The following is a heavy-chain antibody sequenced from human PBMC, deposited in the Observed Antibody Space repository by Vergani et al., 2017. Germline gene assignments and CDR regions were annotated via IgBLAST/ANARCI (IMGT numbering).Heavy chain of an antibody. D-gene: IGHD2-2*01. CDR1: GGTFSSYA. Sequence: QVQLVQSGAEVKKPGSSVKVSCKASGGTFSSYAISWVRQAPGQGLEWMGWINPNSGGTNYAQKFQGRVTMTRDTSISTAYMELSRLRSDDTAVYYCARVWGRVVPAAMAYWGQGTLVTVSS. CDR3: ARVWGRVVPAAMAY. J-gene: IGHJ4*02. CDR2: INPNSGGT. V-gene: IGHV1-2*02.